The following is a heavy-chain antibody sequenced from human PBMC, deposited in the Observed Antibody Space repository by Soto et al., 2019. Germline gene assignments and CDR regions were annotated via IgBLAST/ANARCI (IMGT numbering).Heavy chain of an antibody. CDR3: ARGLIVGTMYFKAFDI. Sequence: EVQLVDSGPGFGQPGGSLRLSCAASGFTFTTSWMHWVRHAPGKGLVRFSRISFAGRNTIYEDSVKGRFTISSDNAKNQLFQHLTSVRAEDTGVSYCARGLIVGTMYFKAFDIRGKETMVTVAS. D-gene: IGHD1-26*01. J-gene: IGHJ3*02. CDR2: ISFAGRNT. V-gene: IGHV3-74*01. CDR1: GFTFTTSW.